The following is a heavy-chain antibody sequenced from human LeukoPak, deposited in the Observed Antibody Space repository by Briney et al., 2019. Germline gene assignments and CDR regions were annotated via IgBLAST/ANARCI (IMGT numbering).Heavy chain of an antibody. CDR3: ARDHSSSWSWDY. J-gene: IGHJ4*02. V-gene: IGHV3-48*03. Sequence: PGGSLRLSCAASGFTFSSYEMNWVRQAPGKGLEWVSYISSSGSTIYYADSVKGRFTISRDNAKNSLFLQMNSLRAEDTAVYYCARDHSSSWSWDYWGQGTLVTVSS. CDR1: GFTFSSYE. D-gene: IGHD6-13*01. CDR2: ISSSGSTI.